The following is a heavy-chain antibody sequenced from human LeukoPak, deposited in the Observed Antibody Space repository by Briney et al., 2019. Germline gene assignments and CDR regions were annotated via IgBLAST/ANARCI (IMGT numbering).Heavy chain of an antibody. J-gene: IGHJ4*02. CDR2: ISSSSSYI. Sequence: PGGSLRLSCAASGFTFSSYSMNWVRQAPGKGLEWVSSISSSSSYIYYADSVKGRFTISRDNAKNSLYLQMNSLRAEDTAFYYCARDRIVGATSPGGYWGQGTLVTVSS. CDR1: GFTFSSYS. V-gene: IGHV3-21*04. CDR3: ARDRIVGATSPGGY. D-gene: IGHD1-26*01.